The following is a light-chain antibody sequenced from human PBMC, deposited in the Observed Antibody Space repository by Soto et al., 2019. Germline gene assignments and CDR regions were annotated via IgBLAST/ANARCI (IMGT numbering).Light chain of an antibody. CDR2: EVN. CDR1: SSDVGGYNY. Sequence: QSVLTQPPSASGSPGQSVTISCTGTSSDVGGYNYVSWFQQHPGKAPKLIIHEVNQGPSGVPDRFSGSNSGNTASLTVSGLQAEDEGTYYCSSYGGYNNVVFGSGTKVTVL. J-gene: IGLJ1*01. CDR3: SSYGGYNNVV. V-gene: IGLV2-8*01.